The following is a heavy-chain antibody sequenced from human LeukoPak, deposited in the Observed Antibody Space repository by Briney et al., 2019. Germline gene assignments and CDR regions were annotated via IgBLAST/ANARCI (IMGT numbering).Heavy chain of an antibody. J-gene: IGHJ6*03. CDR2: IMPLFGTA. CDR1: GGTFNSYA. CDR3: ASGSLGDGYGVGDYYQYMDV. Sequence: ASVKVSCRASGGTFNSYAISWVRQAPGQGLEWMGGIMPLFGTANYAQEFQGRVTFTTDESASTAYMEVSSLRSEDTAVYYCASGSLGDGYGVGDYYQYMDVWGKGTTVTVSS. V-gene: IGHV1-69*05. D-gene: IGHD5-24*01.